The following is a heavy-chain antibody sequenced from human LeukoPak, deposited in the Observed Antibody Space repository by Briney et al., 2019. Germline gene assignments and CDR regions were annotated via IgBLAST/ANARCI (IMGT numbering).Heavy chain of an antibody. CDR2: IKSKTDGGTT. CDR3: TTDLVAAAGTREYFQH. Sequence: GGSLRLSCAASGFTFSNAWMSWVRQAPGKGLEWVGRIKSKTDGGTTDYAAPVKGRFTISRDDSKNALYLQMNSLKTEDTAVYYCTTDLVAAAGTREYFQHWGQGTLVTVSS. CDR1: GFTFSNAW. D-gene: IGHD6-13*01. V-gene: IGHV3-15*01. J-gene: IGHJ1*01.